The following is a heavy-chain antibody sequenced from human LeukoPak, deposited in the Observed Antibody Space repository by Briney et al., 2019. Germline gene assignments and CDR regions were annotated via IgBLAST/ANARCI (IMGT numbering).Heavy chain of an antibody. CDR1: GGTFSSYA. J-gene: IGHJ3*02. Sequence: SVKVSCKASGGTFSSYAISWVRQAPGQGLEWMGRIIPILGIANYAQKFQGRVTITADKSTSTAYMELSSLRSEDTAVYYCARDRITFVQYAFDIWGQGTMVTVSS. V-gene: IGHV1-69*04. CDR2: IIPILGIA. D-gene: IGHD3-16*01. CDR3: ARDRITFVQYAFDI.